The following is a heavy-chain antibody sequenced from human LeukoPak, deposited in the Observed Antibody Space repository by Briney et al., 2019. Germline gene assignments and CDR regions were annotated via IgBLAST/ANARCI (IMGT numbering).Heavy chain of an antibody. D-gene: IGHD6-13*01. J-gene: IGHJ4*02. V-gene: IGHV1-18*01. CDR1: GYTFTSYG. CDR2: ISAYNGNT. CDR3: ARSLLGAAANLLDY. Sequence: ASVKVSCKASGYTFTSYGISWVRQAPGQGLEWMGWISAYNGNTNYAQKLQGRVSMTTDTSTSTAYMELRSLRSDDTAVYYCARSLLGAAANLLDYWGQGTLVTVSS.